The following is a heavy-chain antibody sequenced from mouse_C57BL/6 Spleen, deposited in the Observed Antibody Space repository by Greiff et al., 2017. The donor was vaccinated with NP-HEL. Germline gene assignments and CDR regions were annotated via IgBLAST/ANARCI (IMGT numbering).Heavy chain of an antibody. Sequence: EVQLQQSGAELVRPGASVKLSCTASGFNIKDYYMHWVKQRPEQGLEWIGRIDPEDGDTEYAPKFQGKATMTADTSSNTAYLQLSSLTSEDTAVYYCTRVQLGPWFAYWGQGTLVTVSA. CDR1: GFNIKDYY. V-gene: IGHV14-1*01. CDR3: TRVQLGPWFAY. J-gene: IGHJ3*01. CDR2: IDPEDGDT. D-gene: IGHD4-1*02.